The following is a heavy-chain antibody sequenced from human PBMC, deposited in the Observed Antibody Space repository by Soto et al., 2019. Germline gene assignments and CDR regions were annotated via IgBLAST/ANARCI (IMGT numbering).Heavy chain of an antibody. CDR2: IRSKAYGGTA. CDR3: ARDILTGYYSPPQEY. D-gene: IGHD3-9*01. V-gene: IGHV3-49*04. CDR1: GFSFVDYV. Sequence: GGSLRLSCATSGFSFVDYVLSWVRQAPGKGLEWVGYIRSKAYGGTAEYAASVTGRFTISRDDSKSIAYLQMNSLKTEDTAVYYCARDILTGYYSPPQEYGGQGTLVTVSS. J-gene: IGHJ4*01.